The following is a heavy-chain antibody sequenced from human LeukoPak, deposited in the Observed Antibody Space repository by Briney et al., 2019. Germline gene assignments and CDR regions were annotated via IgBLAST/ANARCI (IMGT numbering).Heavy chain of an antibody. Sequence: SVKVSCKASGGTFRSYAISWVRQAPGQGLEWMGGIIPIFGTANYAQKFQGRVTITTDESTSTAYMELSSLRSEDTAVYYCARDVTACGGDCINWFDPWGQGTLVTVSS. CDR2: IIPIFGTA. D-gene: IGHD2-21*02. CDR1: GGTFRSYA. J-gene: IGHJ5*02. V-gene: IGHV1-69*05. CDR3: ARDVTACGGDCINWFDP.